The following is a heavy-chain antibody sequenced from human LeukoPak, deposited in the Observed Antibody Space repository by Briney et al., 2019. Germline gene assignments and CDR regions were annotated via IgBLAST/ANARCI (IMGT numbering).Heavy chain of an antibody. V-gene: IGHV4-34*01. J-gene: IGHJ4*02. CDR1: GGSFSGYY. CDR3: AGGARQQLVDY. Sequence: PSETLSLTCAVYGGSFSGYYWSWIRQPPGKGLEWIGEINHSGSTNYNPSLKSRVTISVDTSKNQFSLKLSSVTAADTAVYYCAGGARQQLVDYWGQGTLVTVSS. D-gene: IGHD6-13*01. CDR2: INHSGST.